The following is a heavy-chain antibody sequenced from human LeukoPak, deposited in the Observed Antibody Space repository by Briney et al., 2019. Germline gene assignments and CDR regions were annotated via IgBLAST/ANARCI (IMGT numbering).Heavy chain of an antibody. CDR1: GYTFTGYY. J-gene: IGHJ4*02. V-gene: IGHV1-2*02. D-gene: IGHD3-22*01. Sequence: GASVKVSCKASGYTFTGYYMHWVRQAPGQGLEWMGWINPNSGGTNYAQKFQGRVTMTRDTSISTAYMELSRLRSDDTAVYYCARASGDYDSSGNYVHRPSGEFDYWGQGTLVTVSS. CDR3: ARASGDYDSSGNYVHRPSGEFDY. CDR2: INPNSGGT.